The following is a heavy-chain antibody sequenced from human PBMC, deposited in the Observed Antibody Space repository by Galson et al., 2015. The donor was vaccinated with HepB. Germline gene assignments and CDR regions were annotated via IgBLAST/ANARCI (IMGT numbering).Heavy chain of an antibody. CDR2: IMQDGSEK. Sequence: SLRLSCAASGFTFSNYWMTWVRQAPGKGLEWVANIMQDGSEKYYVDSVRGRFTISRDNAKNSLYLQTNSLRAGDTSVYYCARAYYDDSSGSLEGFDYWGQGTLVTVSS. J-gene: IGHJ4*02. CDR1: GFTFSNYW. V-gene: IGHV3-7*01. D-gene: IGHD3-22*01. CDR3: ARAYYDDSSGSLEGFDY.